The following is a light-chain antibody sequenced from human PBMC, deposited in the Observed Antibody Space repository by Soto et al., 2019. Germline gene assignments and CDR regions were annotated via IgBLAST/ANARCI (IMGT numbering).Light chain of an antibody. Sequence: EIVLTQSPATLSVSPGERVTLSCRASQSVSTKLAWYQQKPGQAPSLLIYDASTRATGVPARFSGSGSGTDLTLTISSLQSEDAAVYYCQQYNVWPLTFGGGTKVEIK. V-gene: IGKV3-15*01. CDR2: DAS. CDR1: QSVSTK. CDR3: QQYNVWPLT. J-gene: IGKJ4*01.